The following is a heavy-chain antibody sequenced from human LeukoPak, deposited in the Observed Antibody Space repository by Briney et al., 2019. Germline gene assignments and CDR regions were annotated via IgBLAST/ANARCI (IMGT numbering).Heavy chain of an antibody. CDR3: VKGLEYYFDY. J-gene: IGHJ4*02. D-gene: IGHD1-1*01. CDR2: ITNDGSST. CDR1: GLTFSSHW. V-gene: IGHV3-74*01. Sequence: GGSLRLSCAASGLTFSSHWMHWVRQAPGKGLVWVSRITNDGSSTTYADSVKGRFTISRDNAKNMLYLQVNSLRAEDTAVYYCVKGLEYYFDYWGQGTLVTVSS.